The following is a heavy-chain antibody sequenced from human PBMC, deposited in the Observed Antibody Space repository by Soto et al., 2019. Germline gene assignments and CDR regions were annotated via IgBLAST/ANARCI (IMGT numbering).Heavy chain of an antibody. J-gene: IGHJ3*02. CDR3: ARRPWTKAMTGHTRDAFDI. Sequence: GGSLRLSCAASGFTVSSNYMSWVRQAPGKGLEWVSVIYSGGSTYYADSVKGRFTISRDNSKNTLYLQMNSLRAEDTAVYYCARRPWTKAMTGHTRDAFDIWGQGTMVTVSS. CDR2: IYSGGST. D-gene: IGHD3-9*01. CDR1: GFTVSSNY. V-gene: IGHV3-66*01.